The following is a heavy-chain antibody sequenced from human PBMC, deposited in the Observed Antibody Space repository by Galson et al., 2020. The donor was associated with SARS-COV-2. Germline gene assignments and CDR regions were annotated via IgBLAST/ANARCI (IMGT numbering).Heavy chain of an antibody. V-gene: IGHV4-59*01. CDR1: GGSISHNY. Sequence: SETLSLTCTVSGGSISHNYWSWIRQPPGKGLEWIGSIYYSGSGSTIYNPSLKSRVTISLDTSKKNQFFLTLTSVTATDTAVYYCAKRKSYYGAFDLWGHGTVVTVS. J-gene: IGHJ3*01. CDR2: IYYSGSGST. CDR3: AKRKSYYGAFDL. D-gene: IGHD3-16*01.